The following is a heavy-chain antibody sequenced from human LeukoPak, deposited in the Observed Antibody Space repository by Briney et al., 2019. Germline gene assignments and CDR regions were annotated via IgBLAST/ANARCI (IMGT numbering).Heavy chain of an antibody. CDR1: GYTFTGYY. CDR3: ARDGHRAPFEY. D-gene: IGHD5-24*01. CDR2: INPNTGGT. V-gene: IGHV1-2*02. J-gene: IGHJ4*02. Sequence: ASVKVSCKASGYTFTGYYMHWVRQAPGQGLEWMGWINPNTGGTNYAEKFQGRVTMTRDTSITTAYMELSRLRSDDTAVYYCARDGHRAPFEYWGQGISVTVSS.